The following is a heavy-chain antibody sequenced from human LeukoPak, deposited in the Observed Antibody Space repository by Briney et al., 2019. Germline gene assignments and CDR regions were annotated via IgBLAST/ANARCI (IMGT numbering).Heavy chain of an antibody. CDR2: ISSSGSTI. Sequence: PGGSLRLSCAASGFIFTGYFMSWVRQAPGKGLEWVSYISSSGSTIYYADSVKGRFTISRDNAKNSLYLQMNSLRAEDTAVYYCAREFGSYGMDVWGQGTTVTVSS. V-gene: IGHV3-11*01. CDR3: AREFGSYGMDV. CDR1: GFIFTGYF. J-gene: IGHJ6*02. D-gene: IGHD3-16*01.